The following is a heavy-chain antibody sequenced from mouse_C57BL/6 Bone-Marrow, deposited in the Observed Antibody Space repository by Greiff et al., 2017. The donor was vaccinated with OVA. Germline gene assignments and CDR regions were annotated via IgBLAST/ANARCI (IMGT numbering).Heavy chain of an antibody. V-gene: IGHV1-52*01. CDR2: IDPSDSET. D-gene: IGHD2-12*01. Sequence: QVQLQQPGAELVRPGSSVKLSCKASGSTFTSYWMHWVKQRPIPGLEWIGNIDPSDSETHYNQKFKDKATLTVDKSSSTAYMQLSSLTSEDSAVYYCARSDDGGFAYWGQGTLVTVSA. J-gene: IGHJ3*01. CDR3: ARSDDGGFAY. CDR1: GSTFTSYW.